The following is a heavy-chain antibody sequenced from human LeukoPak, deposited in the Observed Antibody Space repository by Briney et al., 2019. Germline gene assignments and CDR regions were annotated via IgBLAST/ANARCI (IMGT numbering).Heavy chain of an antibody. CDR3: AKVEGVTVSSPLDY. CDR2: ISGSGGST. J-gene: IGHJ4*02. D-gene: IGHD4-17*01. CDR1: GFTFNSYA. V-gene: IGHV3-23*01. Sequence: GGSLRLSCAASGFTFNSYAMSWVRQAPGKGLEWVSAISGSGGSTYYADSVKGRFTISRDNSKNTLYLQMNSLRAEDTAVYYCAKVEGVTVSSPLDYWGQGTLVTVSS.